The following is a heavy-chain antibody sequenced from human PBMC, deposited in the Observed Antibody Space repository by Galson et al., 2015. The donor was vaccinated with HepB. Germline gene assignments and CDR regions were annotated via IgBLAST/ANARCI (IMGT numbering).Heavy chain of an antibody. CDR1: GFTFKNYA. Sequence: SQRLSCAASGFTFKNYAMHWVRQAPGKGLEYVSTISSNGGSTYYANSVKGRFTISRDNSKNTLYLQMGSLRAEDMAVYYCARTYYDSTGFSKNWYFDLWGRGTLVTVSS. J-gene: IGHJ2*01. V-gene: IGHV3-64*01. D-gene: IGHD3-22*01. CDR2: ISSNGGST. CDR3: ARTYYDSTGFSKNWYFDL.